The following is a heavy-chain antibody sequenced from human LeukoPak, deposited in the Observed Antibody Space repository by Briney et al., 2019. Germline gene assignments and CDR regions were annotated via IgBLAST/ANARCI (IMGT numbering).Heavy chain of an antibody. CDR3: ARQTSYYDILTGSAFDY. CDR1: GYRFTSYW. V-gene: IGHV5-10-1*01. CDR2: IDPSDSYT. D-gene: IGHD3-9*01. Sequence: GESLKISCKGSGYRFTSYWISWVRQMPGKGLEWMGRIDPSDSYTNYSPSFQGHVTISADKSISTAYLQWSSLKASDTAMYYCARQTSYYDILTGSAFDYWGQGTLVTVSS. J-gene: IGHJ4*02.